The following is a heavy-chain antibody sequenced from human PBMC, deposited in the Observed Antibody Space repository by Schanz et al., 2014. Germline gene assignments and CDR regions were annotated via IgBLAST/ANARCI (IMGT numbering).Heavy chain of an antibody. CDR1: GGSISTSSYY. CDR2: IYYSGRT. CDR3: ARQTYYFGSGSYGWFDP. Sequence: QLQLQESGPGLVKPSETLSLTCIVSGGSISTSSYYWAWIRQPPGKGLEWIGGIYYSGRTYYNPSHNSGATIPVAPSRNQFSRTVGYVTAADTALYYCARQTYYFGSGSYGWFDPWGQGTLVTVSS. D-gene: IGHD3-10*01. V-gene: IGHV4-39*01. J-gene: IGHJ5*02.